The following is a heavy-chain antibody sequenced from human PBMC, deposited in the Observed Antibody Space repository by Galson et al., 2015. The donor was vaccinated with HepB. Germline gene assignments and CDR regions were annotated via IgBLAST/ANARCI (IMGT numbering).Heavy chain of an antibody. CDR3: ARDAWIQLDVDY. CDR1: GGSISSSSYY. J-gene: IGHJ4*02. Sequence: SETLSLTCTVSGGSISSSSYYWGWIRQPPGKGLEWIGSIYYSGRTYYNPSLKSRVTISVATSKNQFSLRLSSVTAADTAVYYCARDAWIQLDVDYWGQGTLVTVSS. CDR2: IYYSGRT. D-gene: IGHD5-18*01. V-gene: IGHV4-39*07.